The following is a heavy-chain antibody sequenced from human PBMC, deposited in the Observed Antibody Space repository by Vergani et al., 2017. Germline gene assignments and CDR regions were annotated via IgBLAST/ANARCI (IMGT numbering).Heavy chain of an antibody. CDR3: ARDGRGVGAFDI. J-gene: IGHJ3*02. CDR2: IKSDGSIT. D-gene: IGHD3-10*01. Sequence: EVQLVESGGGLIHPGGSLRLSCEGSGFSFSGYWMHWVRQSPGKGLVWVSRIKSDGSITNYADSVKGRFTISRDNAKNTLYLEMNSLRGDDTAVYYCARDGRGVGAFDIWGEGTIVTVSS. V-gene: IGHV3-74*01. CDR1: GFSFSGYW.